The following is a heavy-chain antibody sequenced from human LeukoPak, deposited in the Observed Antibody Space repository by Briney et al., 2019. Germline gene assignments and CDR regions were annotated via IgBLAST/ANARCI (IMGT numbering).Heavy chain of an antibody. CDR2: IIPIFGTA. Sequence: SVKVSCKASGGTFSSYAISWVRQAPGQGLEWMGGIIPIFGTANYAQKFQGRVTITTDESTSTAYMELSSLRSEDTAVYYCARAEPSYGDLYYYYYYMDVWGKGTTVAVSS. CDR1: GGTFSSYA. V-gene: IGHV1-69*05. J-gene: IGHJ6*03. CDR3: ARAEPSYGDLYYYYYYMDV. D-gene: IGHD5-18*01.